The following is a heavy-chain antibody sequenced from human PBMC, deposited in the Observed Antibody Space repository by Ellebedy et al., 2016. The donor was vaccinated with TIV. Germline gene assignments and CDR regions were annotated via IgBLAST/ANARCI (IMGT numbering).Heavy chain of an antibody. V-gene: IGHV1-46*01. CDR1: GYTFTSNY. J-gene: IGHJ5*02. Sequence: AASVKVSCKASGYTFTSNYMNWVRQAPGQGLAWMGIIDPSGGSTTYAQNFQGRVTMTSATSTNTVYMELSSLRSEDTAVYYCARGRYGGNEWFDPWGQGTLVTVSS. CDR3: ARGRYGGNEWFDP. D-gene: IGHD4-23*01. CDR2: IDPSGGST.